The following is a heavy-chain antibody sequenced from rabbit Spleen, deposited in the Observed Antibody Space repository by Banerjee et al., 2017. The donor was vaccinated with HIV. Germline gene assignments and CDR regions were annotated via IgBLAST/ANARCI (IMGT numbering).Heavy chain of an antibody. J-gene: IGHJ6*01. CDR2: VRSGATGNT. CDR1: GFSFSSRYY. Sequence: QSLEESGGGLVQPEGSLTLTCTASGFSFSSRYYMCWVRQAPGKGLEWIGCVRSGATGNTYYARWEKGQFTISKASSTTLNLQKTSLTAADTAAYFCSRSTYGYDDYADLDYADMDLWGPGTLVTVS. CDR3: SRSTYGYDDYADLDYADMDL. D-gene: IGHD6-1*01. V-gene: IGHV1S40*01.